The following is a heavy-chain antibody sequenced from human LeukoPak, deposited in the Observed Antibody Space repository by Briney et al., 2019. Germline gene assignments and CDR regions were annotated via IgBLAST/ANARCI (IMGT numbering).Heavy chain of an antibody. CDR1: GFTFSSYW. J-gene: IGHJ5*02. CDR3: ARGNDFWSGYYLSWFDP. CDR2: IKQDGSEK. V-gene: IGHV3-7*01. Sequence: GGSLRLSCAASGFTFSSYWMSWVRQAPGKGLEWVANIKQDGSEKYYVGSVKGRFTISRDNAKNSLHLQMNSLRAEDTAVYYCARGNDFWSGYYLSWFDPWGQGTLVTVSS. D-gene: IGHD3-3*01.